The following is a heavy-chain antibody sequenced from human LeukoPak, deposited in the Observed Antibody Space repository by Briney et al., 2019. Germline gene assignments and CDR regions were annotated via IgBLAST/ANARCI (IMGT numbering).Heavy chain of an antibody. V-gene: IGHV4-34*01. Sequence: SETLSLTCAVYGGSFSGYYWSWIRQPPGKGLEWIGEINHSGSTNYNPSLKSRVTISVDTSKNQFSLKLSSVTAADTAVYYCASGESPGAYYFDYWGQGTLVTVST. CDR1: GGSFSGYY. J-gene: IGHJ4*02. D-gene: IGHD1-14*01. CDR3: ASGESPGAYYFDY. CDR2: INHSGST.